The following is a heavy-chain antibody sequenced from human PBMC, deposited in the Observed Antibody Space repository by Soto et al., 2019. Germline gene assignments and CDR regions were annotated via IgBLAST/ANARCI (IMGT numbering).Heavy chain of an antibody. V-gene: IGHV3-7*01. D-gene: IGHD1-26*01. CDR3: AREILGAQIHHPIPNWFDP. CDR2: IKQDGTEK. CDR1: GFTFSRNW. Sequence: EVQVVESGGGLVQPGGSLRLSCAASGFTFSRNWMSWVRQAPGKGLEWVANIKQDGTEKYYVDSVKGRFTISRDNAKNSLYLQMDSLRPEDTAVYYCAREILGAQIHHPIPNWFDPWGQGTLVTVSS. J-gene: IGHJ5*02.